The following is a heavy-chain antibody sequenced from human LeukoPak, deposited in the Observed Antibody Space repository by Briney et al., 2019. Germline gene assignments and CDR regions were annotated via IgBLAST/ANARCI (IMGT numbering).Heavy chain of an antibody. V-gene: IGHV4-34*01. CDR2: INHSGST. Sequence: SETLSLTCAVYGGPFSGYYWSWIRQPPGKGLEWIGEINHSGSTNYNPSLKSRVTISVDTSKNQFSLKLSSVTAADTAVYYCARGRRPHSDFDYWGQGTLVTVSS. J-gene: IGHJ4*02. D-gene: IGHD6-6*01. CDR3: ARGRRPHSDFDY. CDR1: GGPFSGYY.